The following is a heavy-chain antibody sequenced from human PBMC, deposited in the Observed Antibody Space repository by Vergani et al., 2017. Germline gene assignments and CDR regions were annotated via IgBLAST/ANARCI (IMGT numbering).Heavy chain of an antibody. CDR1: GGSISSGGYY. Sequence: QVQLQESGPGLVKPSQTLSLTCTFSGGSISSGGYYWSWIRQHPGKGLEWIGYIYYSGSTYYNPSLKSRVTITVDTSKNQFCLKLSSVTAADTAVYYCARGVVVVVAATPGNWFDPWGQGTLVTVSS. CDR3: ARGVVVVVAATPGNWFDP. D-gene: IGHD2-15*01. V-gene: IGHV4-31*03. J-gene: IGHJ5*02. CDR2: IYYSGST.